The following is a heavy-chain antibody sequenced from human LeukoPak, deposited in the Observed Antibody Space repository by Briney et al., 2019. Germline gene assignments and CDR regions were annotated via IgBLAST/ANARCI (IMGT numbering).Heavy chain of an antibody. CDR1: EYTFTGYY. J-gene: IGHJ1*01. CDR2: INPNSGGT. CDR3: ARGYYDSSGFEYFQD. D-gene: IGHD3-22*01. V-gene: IGHV1-2*02. Sequence: GASVKVSCKASEYTFTGYYMHWVRQAPGQGLEWMGWINPNSGGTNYAQKFQGRVTMTRDTSISTAYMELSRLTSDDTAVYYCARGYYDSSGFEYFQDWGQGTLVTVSS.